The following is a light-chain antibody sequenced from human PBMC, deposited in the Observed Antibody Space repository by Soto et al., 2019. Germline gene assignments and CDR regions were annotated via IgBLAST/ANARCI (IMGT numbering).Light chain of an antibody. CDR2: GAS. CDR1: QSVGSSY. J-gene: IGKJ5*01. Sequence: EIVLTQSPGTLSLSPGERVTLSCRASQSVGSSYLAWYQQKPGQAPRLLIYGASSRATGIPDRFSGSGSGTDFTLIINRLEPEDFAVYYCQQYGSSITFGQGTRLEIK. V-gene: IGKV3-20*01. CDR3: QQYGSSIT.